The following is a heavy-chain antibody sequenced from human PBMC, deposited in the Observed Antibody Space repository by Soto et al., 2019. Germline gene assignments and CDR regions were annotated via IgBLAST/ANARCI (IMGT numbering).Heavy chain of an antibody. D-gene: IGHD6-19*01. Sequence: SETLSLTCSVSGGSISSGGYYWSWIRQLPGKGLEWIGYVYYSGGTHYNLSLQSRVTVSVDTSRNQFSLRLTSVTAADTAVYYCARDSAWYYFDSWGRGTLVTVSS. CDR3: ARDSAWYYFDS. J-gene: IGHJ4*02. CDR2: VYYSGGT. V-gene: IGHV4-31*03. CDR1: GGSISSGGYY.